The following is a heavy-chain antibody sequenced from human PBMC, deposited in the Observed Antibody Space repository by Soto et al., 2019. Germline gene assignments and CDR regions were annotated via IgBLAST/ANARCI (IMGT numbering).Heavy chain of an antibody. CDR1: GGSISSNGYY. J-gene: IGHJ4*02. CDR2: IYHSGVT. Sequence: QLQLQESGPGLVKPSETLSLTCTVSGGSISSNGYYWGWIRQPPGKVLEWIGNIYHSGVTYYNPSLKSRVTISVDTSRNQFSRKLNSMTAAETAVYYCARLFDYWGQGKLVTVSS. V-gene: IGHV4-39*01. CDR3: ARLFDY.